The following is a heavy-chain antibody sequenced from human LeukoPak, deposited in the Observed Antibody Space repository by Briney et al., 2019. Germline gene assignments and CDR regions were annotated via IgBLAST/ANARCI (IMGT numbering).Heavy chain of an antibody. J-gene: IGHJ4*02. CDR2: INPSGGST. V-gene: IGHV1-46*01. CDR3: ARGGDRVYYYDSSGYFDY. Sequence: ASVKVSCKASGYTFTSYYMHWVQQAPGQGLEWMGIINPSGGSTSYAQKFQGRVTMTRDTSTSTVYMELSSLRSEDTAVYYCARGGDRVYYYDSSGYFDYWGQGTLVTVSS. CDR1: GYTFTSYY. D-gene: IGHD3-22*01.